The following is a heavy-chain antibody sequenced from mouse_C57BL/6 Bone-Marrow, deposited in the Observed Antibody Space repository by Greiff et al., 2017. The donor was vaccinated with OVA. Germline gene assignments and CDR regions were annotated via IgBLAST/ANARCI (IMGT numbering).Heavy chain of an antibody. CDR3: AIAANYSTFVYWYFDF. Sequence: EVKLMESGGGLVQSGRSLRLSCATSGFTFSDFYMEWVRQAPGKGLEWIAASRNKANDYTTEYSASVKGRFIVSRDTSQSILYLLMHALIAAYTAIYYCAIAANYSTFVYWYFDFWGTGTTVTVSS. D-gene: IGHD2-5*01. CDR1: GFTFSDFY. J-gene: IGHJ1*02. V-gene: IGHV7-1*01. CDR2: SRNKANDYTT.